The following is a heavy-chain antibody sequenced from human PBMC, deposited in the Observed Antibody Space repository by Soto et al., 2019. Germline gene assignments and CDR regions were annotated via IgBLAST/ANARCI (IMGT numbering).Heavy chain of an antibody. D-gene: IGHD2-15*01. Sequence: EVQLLESGGGLVQPGGSLRLSCAASGFTFSSYPMSWVRQPPGKGLEWVSAISGSGGSTYYADSVKGRFTISRDNSKNTRYLQMNSLRAEDTAVYYCAVGIAARSLGYCSGGSCYSVDYWGQGTLVTVSS. CDR1: GFTFSSYP. J-gene: IGHJ4*02. CDR2: ISGSGGST. CDR3: AVGIAARSLGYCSGGSCYSVDY. V-gene: IGHV3-23*01.